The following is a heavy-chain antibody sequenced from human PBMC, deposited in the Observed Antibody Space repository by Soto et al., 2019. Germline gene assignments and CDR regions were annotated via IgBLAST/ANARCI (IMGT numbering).Heavy chain of an antibody. J-gene: IGHJ4*02. CDR3: ARDTLHPQLLGWLET. V-gene: IGHV4-59*01. CDR1: VGCIISYD. Sequence: PSSSXSLTCIFGVGCIISYDWNVMRQTPGKGLEFIGYIYYTGTTNYNPSLRSRVKILVDTSKNQFSLKLRSVTAADTAVYYCARDTLHPQLLGWLETWGPGTLVTVYS. CDR2: IYYTGTT. D-gene: IGHD2-2*01.